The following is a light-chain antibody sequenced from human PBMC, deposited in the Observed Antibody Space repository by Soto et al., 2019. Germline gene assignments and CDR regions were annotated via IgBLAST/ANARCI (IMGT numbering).Light chain of an antibody. CDR1: QDSKNY. J-gene: IGKJ4*01. CDR3: QQYEDLPLT. Sequence: DIQMTQSPSSLSASVGDRVAITCQASQDSKNYLNWYQQKPGKAPKVLISGASNLQTGVPSRVSGSGSGTEFTFTISSLQPEDIATYYCQQYEDLPLTCGGGTKVEIK. V-gene: IGKV1-33*01. CDR2: GAS.